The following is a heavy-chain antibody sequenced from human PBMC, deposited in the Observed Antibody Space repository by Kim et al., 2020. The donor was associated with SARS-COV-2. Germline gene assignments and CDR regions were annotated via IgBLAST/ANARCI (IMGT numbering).Heavy chain of an antibody. CDR3: ARARSLYYFDY. CDR2: IYYSGIT. Sequence: SETLSLTCTVSGGSISSGGYYWSWIRQLPGRGLEWIGYIYYSGITYYNPSLKSRVTISVDTSKHQFSLKLSSVTAADTAVYYCARARSLYYFDYWGQGTQVTVSS. CDR1: GGSISSGGYY. D-gene: IGHD3-16*01. J-gene: IGHJ4*02. V-gene: IGHV4-31*03.